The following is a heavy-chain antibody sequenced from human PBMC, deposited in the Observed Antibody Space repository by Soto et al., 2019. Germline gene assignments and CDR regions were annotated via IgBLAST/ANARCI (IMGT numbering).Heavy chain of an antibody. CDR1: GGSISSSSYY. D-gene: IGHD3-10*01. CDR3: VSYGSGSLASGFDY. V-gene: IGHV4-39*01. J-gene: IGHJ4*02. Sequence: SETLSLTCTVSGGSISSSSYYWGWIRQPPGKGLELIGSIYYSGSTYYNPSLKSRVTISVDTSKNQFSLKLSSVTAADTAVYYCVSYGSGSLASGFDYWGQGTLVTVSS. CDR2: IYYSGST.